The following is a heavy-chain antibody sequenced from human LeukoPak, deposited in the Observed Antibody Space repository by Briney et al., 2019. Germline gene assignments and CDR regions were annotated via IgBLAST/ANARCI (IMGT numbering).Heavy chain of an antibody. CDR1: GFTFSTYW. CDR2: INTDGSST. J-gene: IGHJ4*02. Sequence: GGSLRLSCAASGFTFSTYWMHWVRQAPGKGLLWVARINTDGSSTLYADSVKGRFTISRDNAKSTLYLQMDSLRPEDTAVYYCARVDPTGDGYNCFDSWGRGTLVTVSS. V-gene: IGHV3-74*01. CDR3: ARVDPTGDGYNCFDS. D-gene: IGHD5-24*01.